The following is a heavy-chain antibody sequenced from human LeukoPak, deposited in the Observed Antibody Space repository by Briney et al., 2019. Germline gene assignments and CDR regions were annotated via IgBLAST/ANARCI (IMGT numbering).Heavy chain of an antibody. CDR2: INWNGGRT. D-gene: IGHD1-1*01. Sequence: GGSLRLSCVASGFTFDDNDMSWVRQDPGKGLEWVSGINWNGGRTYYADSVKGRFTISRDNARDSLYLQMNSLRAEDTALYYCSRDLGTERPHDFWGQGTLVTVSS. CDR3: SRDLGTERPHDF. CDR1: GFTFDDND. V-gene: IGHV3-20*04. J-gene: IGHJ4*02.